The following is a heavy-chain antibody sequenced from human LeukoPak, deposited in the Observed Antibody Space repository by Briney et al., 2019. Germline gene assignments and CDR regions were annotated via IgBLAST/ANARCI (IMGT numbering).Heavy chain of an antibody. CDR1: GYSFTSYW. V-gene: IGHV5-51*01. D-gene: IGHD2-2*01. Sequence: GESLKISCKGSGYSFTSYWIGWVRQMPGKGLEWMGIIYPGDSDTRYSPSFQGQVTISADKSISTAYLQWSSLKASDTAMYYCASAVRYCRSTSCHFDPWGQGTLVTVSS. CDR3: ASAVRYCRSTSCHFDP. CDR2: IYPGDSDT. J-gene: IGHJ5*02.